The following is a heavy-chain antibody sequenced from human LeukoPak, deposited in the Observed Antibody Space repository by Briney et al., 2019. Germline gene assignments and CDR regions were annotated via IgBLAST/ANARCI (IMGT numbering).Heavy chain of an antibody. CDR3: ARFFRHYGDHFDY. Sequence: NPSETLSLTCTVSGGSISSGGYYWSWIRQHPGKGLEWIGYIYYSGSTYYNPSLKSRVTISVDTSKNQFCLKLSSVTAADTAVYYCARFFRHYGDHFDYWGQGTLVTVSS. CDR1: GGSISSGGYY. V-gene: IGHV4-31*03. D-gene: IGHD3-10*01. J-gene: IGHJ4*02. CDR2: IYYSGST.